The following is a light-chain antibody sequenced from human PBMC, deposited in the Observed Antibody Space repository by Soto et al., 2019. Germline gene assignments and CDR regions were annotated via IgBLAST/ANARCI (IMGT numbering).Light chain of an antibody. J-gene: IGLJ3*02. CDR1: SGHSSSL. V-gene: IGLV4-60*02. CDR3: DTWDSNTPV. CDR2: LEGSGSY. Sequence: QSVLTQSSSASASLGSWVTITCTLSSGHSSSLIAWHQQQPGKAPRYLMKLEGSGSYNKGSGVPDRFSGSGSGADRYLTLSNRQFADEADYYCDTWDSNTPVFGGGTKVTVL.